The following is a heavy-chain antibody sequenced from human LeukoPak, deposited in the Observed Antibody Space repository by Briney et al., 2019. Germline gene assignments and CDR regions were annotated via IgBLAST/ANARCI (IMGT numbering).Heavy chain of an antibody. CDR2: MNPNSGNT. D-gene: IGHD3-3*01. Sequence: ASVKASCKASGYTFTSYDINWVRQATGQGLEWMGWMNPNSGNTGYAQKFQGRVTMTRNTSISTAYMELSSLRSEDTAVYYCARGLAIFGVIEYYYGMDVWGQGTTVTVSS. V-gene: IGHV1-8*01. J-gene: IGHJ6*02. CDR1: GYTFTSYD. CDR3: ARGLAIFGVIEYYYGMDV.